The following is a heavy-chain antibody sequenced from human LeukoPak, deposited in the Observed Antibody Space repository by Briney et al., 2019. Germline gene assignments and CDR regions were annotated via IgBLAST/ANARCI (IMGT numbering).Heavy chain of an antibody. J-gene: IGHJ4*02. CDR1: GLTFSSYG. Sequence: GGSLRLSCAASGLTFSSYGMHWVRQAPGKGLEWVAVIWYDGSNKYYADSVKGRFTISRDNSKNTLYLQMNSLRAEDTAVYYCAKAGYYYDSSGYYSYWGQGTLVTVSS. D-gene: IGHD3-22*01. V-gene: IGHV3-33*06. CDR3: AKAGYYYDSSGYYSY. CDR2: IWYDGSNK.